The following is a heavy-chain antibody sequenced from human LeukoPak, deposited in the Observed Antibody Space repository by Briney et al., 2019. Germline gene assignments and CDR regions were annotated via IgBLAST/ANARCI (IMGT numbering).Heavy chain of an antibody. J-gene: IGHJ6*03. CDR1: GYTFTGYY. CDR2: INPNSGGT. CDR3: ARGVGYQLGYYHYYMDA. V-gene: IGHV1-2*02. Sequence: ASVKVSCKASGYTFTGYYMHWVRQAPGQGLEWMGWINPNSGGTNYAQKFQGRVTMTRDTSISTAYMELSRLRSDDTAVYYCARGVGYQLGYYHYYMDAWGKGTTVTVSS. D-gene: IGHD2-2*01.